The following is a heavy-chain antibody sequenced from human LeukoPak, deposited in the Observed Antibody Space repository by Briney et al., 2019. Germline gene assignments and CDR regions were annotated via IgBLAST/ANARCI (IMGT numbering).Heavy chain of an antibody. Sequence: SETLSLTCTVSGGSISSYYWSWIRQPAGKGLEWIGRIYTSGSTNYNPSLKSRVTMSVDTSKNRFSLKLSSVTAADTAVYYCARDDSTGPLDAFDIWGQGTMVTVSS. V-gene: IGHV4-4*07. CDR2: IYTSGST. CDR3: ARDDSTGPLDAFDI. CDR1: GGSISSYY. D-gene: IGHD3-22*01. J-gene: IGHJ3*02.